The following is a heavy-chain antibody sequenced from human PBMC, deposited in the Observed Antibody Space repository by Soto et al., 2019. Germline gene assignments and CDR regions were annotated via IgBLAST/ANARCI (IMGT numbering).Heavy chain of an antibody. CDR3: SRSLDS. J-gene: IGHJ4*02. CDR2: INPDGSEK. V-gene: IGHV3-7*01. Sequence: GGSLRLSCAASGFTFSSFWMDWVRQAPGKGLEWVANINPDGSEKHYVDSVKGRFTISRDNAKNSLSLQMSSLTDEDSALYYCSRSLDSWGQGTRVTVSS. CDR1: GFTFSSFW.